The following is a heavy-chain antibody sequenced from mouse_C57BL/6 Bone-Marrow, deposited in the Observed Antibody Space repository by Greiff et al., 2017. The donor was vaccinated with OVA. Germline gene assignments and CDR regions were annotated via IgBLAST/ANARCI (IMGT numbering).Heavy chain of an antibody. Sequence: VQLQQSGAALARPGASVKLSCKASGYTFTSYGIRWVKQRTGQGLEWIGEIYPRSGNTYYTEKFSGKATLTADKSSSPAYMELRSLTSEYSAVYFCARTRNTTVPHWYLDVWGTGATVTGSS. J-gene: IGHJ1*03. CDR2: IYPRSGNT. CDR1: GYTFTSYG. CDR3: ARTRNTTVPHWYLDV. D-gene: IGHD1-1*01. V-gene: IGHV1-81*01.